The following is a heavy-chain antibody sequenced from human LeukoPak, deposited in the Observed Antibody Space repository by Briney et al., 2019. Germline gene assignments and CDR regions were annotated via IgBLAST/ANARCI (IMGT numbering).Heavy chain of an antibody. CDR3: ARDHDYGPDY. CDR1: GFTFRDHY. CDR2: IKPDSGAT. D-gene: IGHD4/OR15-4a*01. J-gene: IGHJ4*02. Sequence: ASVKVSCKASGFTFRDHYMHWLRQAPGQGLEWMGWIKPDSGATNYAQKFQGRFTVSRDVSISTLYMELSSLTSDDTAMYYCARDHDYGPDYWGQGTLVTVSA. V-gene: IGHV1-2*02.